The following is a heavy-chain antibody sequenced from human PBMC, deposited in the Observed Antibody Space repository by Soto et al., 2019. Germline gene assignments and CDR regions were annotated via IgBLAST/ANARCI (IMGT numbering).Heavy chain of an antibody. CDR1: GFTVSSNY. CDR2: IYSGGST. D-gene: IGHD3-3*01. V-gene: IGHV3-53*04. CDR3: ARDPYYDFWSGYPPDTDV. Sequence: EVQLVESGGGLVQPGGSLRLSCAASGFTVSSNYMSWVRQAPGKGLEWVSVIYSGGSTYYADSVKGRFTISRHNSKNTLYLQMNSLRAEDTAVYYCARDPYYDFWSGYPPDTDVWGKVTTVTVSS. J-gene: IGHJ6*04.